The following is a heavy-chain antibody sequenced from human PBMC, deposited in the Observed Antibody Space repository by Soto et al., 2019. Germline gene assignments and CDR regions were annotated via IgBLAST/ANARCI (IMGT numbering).Heavy chain of an antibody. CDR3: ASTLYDILTGSVYTWFAP. CDR1: GYTFTSYS. J-gene: IGHJ5*02. D-gene: IGHD3-9*01. V-gene: IGHV1-3*01. CDR2: INAGNGNT. Sequence: SVKVTSEESGYTFTSYSMHWLRQAPGQRLEWMGWINAGNGNTKYSQKFQGRVTITRDTSASTAYMELSSLRSEDTAVYYCASTLYDILTGSVYTWFAPWGQGTLVTVSS.